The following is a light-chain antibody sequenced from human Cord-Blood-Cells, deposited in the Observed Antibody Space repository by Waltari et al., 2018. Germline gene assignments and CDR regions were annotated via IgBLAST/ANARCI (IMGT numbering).Light chain of an antibody. CDR2: EGS. Sequence: QSALTQPASVSGSPGQSITISCTRTSSDVGSYNLVSWYQQHPGKAPKLIIYEGSKRPSGVSNRFSGSKSGNTASLTISGLQAEDEADYYCCSYAGSSTWVFGGGTKLTVL. V-gene: IGLV2-23*01. CDR3: CSYAGSSTWV. CDR1: SSDVGSYNL. J-gene: IGLJ3*02.